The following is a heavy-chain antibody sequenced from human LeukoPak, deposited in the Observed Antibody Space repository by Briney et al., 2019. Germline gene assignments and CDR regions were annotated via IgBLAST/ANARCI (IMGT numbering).Heavy chain of an antibody. D-gene: IGHD2-21*02. CDR3: ASHAIVVVTADEYFQH. V-gene: IGHV3-23*01. J-gene: IGHJ1*01. CDR2: ISGSGGST. Sequence: GGSLRLSCAVTGFTFRSYAMSWVRQAPGRGLEWVSAISGSGGSTYYADSVKGRFTISRDNSKNTLYLQMNSLRAEDTAVYYCASHAIVVVTADEYFQHWGQGTLVTVSS. CDR1: GFTFRSYA.